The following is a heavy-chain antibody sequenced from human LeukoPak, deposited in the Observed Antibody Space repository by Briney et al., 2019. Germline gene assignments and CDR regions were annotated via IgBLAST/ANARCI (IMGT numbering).Heavy chain of an antibody. CDR2: ISSSGSTI. CDR3: ARDTTPSYTGIFDY. J-gene: IGHJ4*02. Sequence: GGSLRLSCAASGFTFSSYEMNWVRQAPGKGLEWVSYISSSGSTIYYADSVKGRFTISRDNAKNSLYLQMNSRRAEDTAVYYCARDTTPSYTGIFDYWGQGTLVTVSS. D-gene: IGHD1-1*01. CDR1: GFTFSSYE. V-gene: IGHV3-48*03.